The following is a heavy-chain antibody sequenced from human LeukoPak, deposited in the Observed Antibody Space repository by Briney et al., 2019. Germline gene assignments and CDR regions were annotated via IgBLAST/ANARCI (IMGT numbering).Heavy chain of an antibody. V-gene: IGHV4-34*01. CDR3: ARESRGVTMVRGVSNYFDY. CDR2: INHSGST. Sequence: SETLSLTCAVYGGSFSGYYWSWIRQPPGKGLEWIGEINHSGSTNYNPSLKSRVTISVDTSKNQFSLKLSSVTAADTAVYYCARESRGVTMVRGVSNYFDYWGQGTLVTVSS. J-gene: IGHJ4*02. D-gene: IGHD3-10*01. CDR1: GGSFSGYY.